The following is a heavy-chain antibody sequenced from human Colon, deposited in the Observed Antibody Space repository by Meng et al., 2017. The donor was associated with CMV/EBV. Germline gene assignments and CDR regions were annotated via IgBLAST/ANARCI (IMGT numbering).Heavy chain of an antibody. CDR1: SYG. J-gene: IGHJ5*02. CDR2: ISAFNGST. D-gene: IGHD6-6*01. CDR3: ARTGYTTSSITNWFDP. V-gene: IGHV1-18*01. Sequence: SYGISWVRQAPGQGLEWMGWISAFNGSTNYAQKFQDRVTMTTDPSTNTAYMNLRSLTSDDTAVYYCARTGYTTSSITNWFDPWGQGTLVTVSS.